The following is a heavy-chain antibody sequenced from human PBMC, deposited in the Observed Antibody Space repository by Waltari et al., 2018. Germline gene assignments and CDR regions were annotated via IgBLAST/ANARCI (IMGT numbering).Heavy chain of an antibody. CDR2: INPNSGDT. Sequence: QVHLVKSGAAVKKPGASVTVSCKASGYTFTGYDIQWVRRAPGQGLEWMGRINPNSGDTNYAQKFQGRVTLTRDTSINTAYMELSSLKSDDTAVYYCARDLGSDYGNRDYWGQGTLVTVPS. CDR1: GYTFTGYD. CDR3: ARDLGSDYGNRDY. J-gene: IGHJ4*02. D-gene: IGHD4-17*01. V-gene: IGHV1-2*06.